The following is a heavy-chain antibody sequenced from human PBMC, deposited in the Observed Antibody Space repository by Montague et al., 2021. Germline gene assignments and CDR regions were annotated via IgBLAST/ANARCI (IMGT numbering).Heavy chain of an antibody. V-gene: IGHV4-34*01. Sequence: SETLSLTCAVYGGSFNAYYWSWIRQSPGKGLEWIGEIHHRGSIYYDPTTDYNPSLQSRVTIAVDASKNQFSLRLRSVTAADTAVYYCARHPVGFESYYNGLDVWGRGTAVSVS. J-gene: IGHJ6*02. CDR2: IHHRGSIYYDPTT. CDR1: GGSFNAYY. D-gene: IGHD3-10*01. CDR3: ARHPVGFESYYNGLDV.